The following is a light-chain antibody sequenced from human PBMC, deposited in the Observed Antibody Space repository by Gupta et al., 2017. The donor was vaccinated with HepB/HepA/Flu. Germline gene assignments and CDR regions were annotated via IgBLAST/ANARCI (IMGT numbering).Light chain of an antibody. CDR1: TGAVTSGHY. J-gene: IGLJ2*01. V-gene: IGLV7-46*01. CDR2: DTS. Sequence: QAVVTQEPSLTVSPGGTVTLTCGPSTGAVTSGHYPYWFQQKPGQAPTTLIYDTSSKHSWTPARFSGSLLGGKAALTLSGAQPEDEAEYYCLLSYSGARIFGGGTKLTVL. CDR3: LLSYSGARI.